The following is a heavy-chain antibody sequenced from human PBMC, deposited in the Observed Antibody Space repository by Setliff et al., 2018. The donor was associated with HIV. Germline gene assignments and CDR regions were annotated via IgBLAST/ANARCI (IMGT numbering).Heavy chain of an antibody. CDR2: TYYRSKWYD. J-gene: IGHJ4*02. Sequence: PSQTLSLTCAISGDSVSRINTAWNWIRQSPSRGLEWLGRTYYRSKWYDDYAVSVKSRITINPDTSKNQFSLQLNSVTPEDTAVYYCARDLGAANAWGQRTLVTVSS. D-gene: IGHD3-16*01. V-gene: IGHV6-1*01. CDR3: ARDLGAANA. CDR1: GDSVSRINTA.